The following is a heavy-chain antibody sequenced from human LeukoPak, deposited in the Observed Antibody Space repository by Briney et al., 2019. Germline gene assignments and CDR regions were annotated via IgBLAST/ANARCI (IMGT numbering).Heavy chain of an antibody. Sequence: VGSLRLSCAASGFTVSSNYMSWVRQAPGKGLEWVSVIYSGGSTYYADSVKGRFTISRDNSKNTLYLQMNSLRAEDTAVYYCARDRALLWFYGMDVWGQGTTVTVSS. J-gene: IGHJ6*02. V-gene: IGHV3-53*01. CDR1: GFTVSSNY. CDR3: ARDRALLWFYGMDV. D-gene: IGHD2-21*01. CDR2: IYSGGST.